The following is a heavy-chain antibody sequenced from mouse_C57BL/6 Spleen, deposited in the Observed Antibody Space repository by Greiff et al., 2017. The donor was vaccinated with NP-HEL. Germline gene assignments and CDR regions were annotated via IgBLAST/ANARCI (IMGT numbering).Heavy chain of an antibody. CDR2: IRSKSNNYAT. CDR1: GFSFNTYA. Sequence: EVKVVESGGGLVQPKGSLKLSCAASGFSFNTYAMNWVRQAPGKGLEWVARIRSKSNNYATYYADSVKDRFTISRDDSESMLYLQMNNLKTEDTAMYYCVRQNGYYSYWYFDVWGTGTTVTVSS. CDR3: VRQNGYYSYWYFDV. V-gene: IGHV10-1*01. D-gene: IGHD2-3*01. J-gene: IGHJ1*03.